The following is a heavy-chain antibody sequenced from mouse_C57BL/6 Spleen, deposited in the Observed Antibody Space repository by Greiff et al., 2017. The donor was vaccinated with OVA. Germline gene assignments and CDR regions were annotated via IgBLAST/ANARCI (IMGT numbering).Heavy chain of an antibody. CDR1: GYTFTSYW. D-gene: IGHD1-1*01. Sequence: QVQLQQPGAELVKPGASVKLSCKASGYTFTSYWMHWVKQRPGRGLEWIGRIDPNSGGTKYYEKFKSKATLTVDKPSSTAYMQLSSLTSEDSAVYYCARGEITTVVDAMDYWGQGTSVTVSS. J-gene: IGHJ4*01. V-gene: IGHV1-72*01. CDR2: IDPNSGGT. CDR3: ARGEITTVVDAMDY.